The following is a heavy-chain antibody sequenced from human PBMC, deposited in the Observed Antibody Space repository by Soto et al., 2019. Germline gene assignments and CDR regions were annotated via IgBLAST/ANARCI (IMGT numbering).Heavy chain of an antibody. V-gene: IGHV1-24*01. CDR1: GYTLTELS. D-gene: IGHD2-2*01. CDR3: ATYCSSTSCLKSSYYYYGMDV. Sequence: ASVKVSCKXSGYTLTELSMHGVRQAPGKGLEWMGGFDPEDGETIYAQKFQGRVTMTEDTSTDTAYMELSSLRSEDTAVYYCATYCSSTSCLKSSYYYYGMDVWGQGTTVTVSS. CDR2: FDPEDGET. J-gene: IGHJ6*02.